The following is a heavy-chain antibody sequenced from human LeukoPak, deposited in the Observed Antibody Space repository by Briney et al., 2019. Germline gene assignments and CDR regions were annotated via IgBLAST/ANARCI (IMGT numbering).Heavy chain of an antibody. D-gene: IGHD3-10*01. J-gene: IGHJ4*02. Sequence: GGSLRLSCVASGFNFNNYDLHWVRQAPGKGLEWVAFIKFHGHGTFYADSVEGRFTFSRDNAKNSVYLQMNSLRDEDTAVYYCARVGLLHYPMDYWGRGTLLTVSS. V-gene: IGHV3-30*02. CDR1: GFNFNNYD. CDR3: ARVGLLHYPMDY. CDR2: IKFHGHGT.